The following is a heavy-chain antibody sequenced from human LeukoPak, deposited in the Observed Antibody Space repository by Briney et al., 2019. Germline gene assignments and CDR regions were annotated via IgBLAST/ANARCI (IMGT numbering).Heavy chain of an antibody. Sequence: GGSLRLSCAASGFTFREYAMHWVRQAPGKGLEWVSGISWNSGNIGYADSVKGRFTISRDNAKNSLYLQMNSLRVEDTAVYYCARDLSTGTTWFDPWGQGTLVTVSS. CDR1: GFTFREYA. D-gene: IGHD1-1*01. CDR3: ARDLSTGTTWFDP. CDR2: ISWNSGNI. V-gene: IGHV3-9*01. J-gene: IGHJ5*02.